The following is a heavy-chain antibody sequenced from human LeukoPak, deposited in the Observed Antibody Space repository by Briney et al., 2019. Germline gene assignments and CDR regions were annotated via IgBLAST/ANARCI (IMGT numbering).Heavy chain of an antibody. CDR3: AIVTASQCGGNPGCYDY. V-gene: IGHV4-59*05. CDR2: IYYSGST. D-gene: IGHD2-21*02. CDR1: GFTFSSYW. Sequence: PGGSLRLSCAASGFTFSSYWMSWVRQAPGKGLEWIGSIYYSGSTYYNPSLKSRVTISVDTSKNQFSLKLSSVTAADTAVYYCAIVTASQCGGNPGCYDYWGQGTLVTVSS. J-gene: IGHJ4*02.